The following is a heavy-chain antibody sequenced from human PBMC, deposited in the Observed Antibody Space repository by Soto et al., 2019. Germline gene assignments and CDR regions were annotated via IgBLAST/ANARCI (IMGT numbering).Heavy chain of an antibody. D-gene: IGHD6-19*01. V-gene: IGHV3-13*01. Sequence: EVQLVESGGGLVQPGGSLRLSCAASGFTFSSYDMHWVRQATGKGLEWVSAIGTAGDTYYPGSVKGRFTISRENAKNSLYLQMNSLRAGDTAVYYCARAGLGYYYYYMDVWGKGTTVTVSS. J-gene: IGHJ6*03. CDR2: IGTAGDT. CDR3: ARAGLGYYYYYMDV. CDR1: GFTFSSYD.